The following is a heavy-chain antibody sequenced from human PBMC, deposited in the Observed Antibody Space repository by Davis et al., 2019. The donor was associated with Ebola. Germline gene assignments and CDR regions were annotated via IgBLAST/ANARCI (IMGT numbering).Heavy chain of an antibody. CDR3: TSSYASSSGDY. D-gene: IGHD6-6*01. CDR2: ISGSGGST. J-gene: IGHJ4*02. V-gene: IGHV3-23*01. CDR1: GFTFSSYA. Sequence: GESLKISCAASGFTFSSYAMSWVRQAPGKGLEWVSAISGSGGSTYYADSVKGRFTISRDISKNTAYLQMNSLKTEDTAVYYCTSSYASSSGDYWGQGTLVTVSS.